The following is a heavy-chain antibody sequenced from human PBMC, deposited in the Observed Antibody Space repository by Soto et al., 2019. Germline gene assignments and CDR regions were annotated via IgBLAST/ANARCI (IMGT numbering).Heavy chain of an antibody. CDR1: GFTFSSYA. D-gene: IGHD3-10*01. Sequence: PGGSLRLSCAASGFTFSSYAMSWVRQAPGKGLEWVSAISGSGGSTYYADSVKGRFTISRDNSKNTLYLQMNSLRAEDTAVYYCAKGVLWFGELFYYGMDVRGQGTTVTVSS. V-gene: IGHV3-23*01. CDR2: ISGSGGST. CDR3: AKGVLWFGELFYYGMDV. J-gene: IGHJ6*02.